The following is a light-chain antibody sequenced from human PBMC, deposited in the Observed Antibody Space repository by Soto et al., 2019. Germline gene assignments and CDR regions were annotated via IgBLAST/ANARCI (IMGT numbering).Light chain of an antibody. CDR2: GAS. CDR3: RQHDSFPIT. J-gene: IGKJ5*01. V-gene: IGKV1-39*01. CDR1: QSISRR. Sequence: DIQMTQSPSSLSASVGDRVTITCRASQSISRRLNWYQQKPGKDPKLLIYGASSLQSGVPSRISGSGSGTDFTLTISSLQPEDSATYYCRQHDSFPITFGQGTRLEIK.